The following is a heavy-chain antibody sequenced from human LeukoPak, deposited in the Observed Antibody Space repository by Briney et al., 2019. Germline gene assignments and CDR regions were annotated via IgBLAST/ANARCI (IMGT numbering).Heavy chain of an antibody. Sequence: GGSLRLSCAASGFTFSSYGMHWVRQAPGKGLEWVAYIKQDGSEKYYVDSVKGRFTISRDNAKNSLYLQMNSLRAEDTAVYYCARVGVQLERRNAFDIWGKGTMVPVSS. V-gene: IGHV3-7*01. CDR3: ARVGVQLERRNAFDI. CDR1: GFTFSSYG. CDR2: IKQDGSEK. J-gene: IGHJ3*02. D-gene: IGHD1-1*01.